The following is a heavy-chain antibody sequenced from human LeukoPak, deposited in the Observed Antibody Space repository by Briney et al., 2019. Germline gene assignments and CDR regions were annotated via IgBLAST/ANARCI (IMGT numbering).Heavy chain of an antibody. V-gene: IGHV4-34*01. CDR3: ARPVSGRSGWYYNY. CDR1: GGSFSGYH. Sequence: PSETLSLTCAVYGGSFSGYHWSWIRQPPRKGLGWIGEINHSGSTNYNPSLKCRVTIPVDTSKTQFSLKMSSVAAAATAVYYCARPVSGRSGWYYNYWGQGTPVTVSS. J-gene: IGHJ4*02. D-gene: IGHD6-19*01. CDR2: INHSGST.